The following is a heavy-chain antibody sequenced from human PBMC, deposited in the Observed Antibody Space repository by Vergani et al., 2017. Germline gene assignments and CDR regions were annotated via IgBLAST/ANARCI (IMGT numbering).Heavy chain of an antibody. V-gene: IGHV4-31*03. D-gene: IGHD3-16*02. CDR3: ARVYYDYVWGSYRYRGYYFDY. J-gene: IGHJ4*02. Sequence: QVQLQESGPGLVKPSQTLSLTCTVSGGSISSGGYYWSWIRQHPGKGLEWIGYIYYSGSTYYHPSLKSRVTISVDTSKNQFSLKLSSVTAADTAVYYCARVYYDYVWGSYRYRGYYFDYWGQGTLVTVSS. CDR1: GGSISSGGYY. CDR2: IYYSGST.